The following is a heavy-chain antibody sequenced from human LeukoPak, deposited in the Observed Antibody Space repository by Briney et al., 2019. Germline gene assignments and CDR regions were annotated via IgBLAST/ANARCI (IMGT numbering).Heavy chain of an antibody. D-gene: IGHD3-16*01. CDR3: ARDLGRGYSNY. Sequence: PGGSQRLSCAASGFTVSSYYMSWVRQAPGKGLDWVSVIYSGGSAYYADSVKGRFTISRDNSKNTLYLQINSLRAEDTAVYYCARDLGRGYSNYWGQGTLVTVSS. J-gene: IGHJ4*02. CDR2: IYSGGSA. V-gene: IGHV3-66*01. CDR1: GFTVSSYY.